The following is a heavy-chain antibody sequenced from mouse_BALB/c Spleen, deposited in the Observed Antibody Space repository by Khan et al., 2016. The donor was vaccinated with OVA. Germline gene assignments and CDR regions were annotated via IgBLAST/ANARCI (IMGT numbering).Heavy chain of an antibody. CDR2: ISSSGST. J-gene: IGHJ4*01. V-gene: IGHV3-2*02. Sequence: EVQLQESGPGLVKPSQSLSLTCTVTGYSITSDYAWNWIRQFPGNKLEWMGYISSSGSTNYKPAFKSRISITRNTSKNQSFLQLNSVTTEDTATYYCARDGSRYDYAMDYWGQGTSVTVTS. CDR1: GYSITSDYA. D-gene: IGHD2-3*01. CDR3: ARDGSRYDYAMDY.